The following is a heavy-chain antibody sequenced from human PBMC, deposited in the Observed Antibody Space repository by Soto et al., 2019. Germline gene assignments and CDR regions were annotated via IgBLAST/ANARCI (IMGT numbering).Heavy chain of an antibody. CDR2: FSGSGGST. V-gene: IGHV3-23*01. J-gene: IGHJ6*02. CDR3: GQPYYYYGMDV. D-gene: IGHD5-18*01. Sequence: GGSLRLSCAASGFTFSSDAMSWVRQAPGKGLEWCSAFSGSGGSTYYADSVKGRFTISRDTSKNTLSLQLNSLSAEDTAVYYCGQPYYYYGMDVWGQGITVTVSS. CDR1: GFTFSSDA.